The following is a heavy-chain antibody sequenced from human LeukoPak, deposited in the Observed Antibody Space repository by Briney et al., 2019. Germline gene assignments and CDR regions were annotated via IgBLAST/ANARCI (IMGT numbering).Heavy chain of an antibody. V-gene: IGHV3-30*03. D-gene: IGHD6-13*01. Sequence: GGSLRLSCAGSGFTFSSYAMSWVRQAPGKGLEWVAVVSRDGSNKFYADSVKGRFTISRDNSKNTVFLQMNSLRPEDTAVYYCARKEGGSSWEVDYWGQGTLVTVSS. J-gene: IGHJ4*02. CDR2: VSRDGSNK. CDR3: ARKEGGSSWEVDY. CDR1: GFTFSSYA.